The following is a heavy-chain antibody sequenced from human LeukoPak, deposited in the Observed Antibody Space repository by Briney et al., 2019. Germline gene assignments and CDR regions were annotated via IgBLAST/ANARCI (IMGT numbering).Heavy chain of an antibody. V-gene: IGHV1-2*06. J-gene: IGHJ4*02. Sequence: GASVKVSCKASGYTFTGYYMHWVRQAPGQGLEWMGRINPNSGGTNYAQKFQGRVTMTRDTSISTAYMELSRLRSDDTAVYYCVRVLRITMVRGADTFDYWGQGTLVTVSS. CDR3: VRVLRITMVRGADTFDY. D-gene: IGHD3-10*01. CDR1: GYTFTGYY. CDR2: INPNSGGT.